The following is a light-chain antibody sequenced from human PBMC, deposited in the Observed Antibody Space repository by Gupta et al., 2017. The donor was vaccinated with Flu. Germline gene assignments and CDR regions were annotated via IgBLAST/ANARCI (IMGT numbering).Light chain of an antibody. CDR3: LLNRGSPWV. CDR1: TGAVTSDHY. CDR2: DTN. V-gene: IGLV7-46*01. J-gene: IGLJ3*02. Sequence: HAVVTQEPSLTVSPGGTVTLTCGSSTGAVTSDHYPFWFQPMPGQAPRTRSFDTNKRHSRTPSRVSDSVPGATVAMNRYHAQAEAESYYSSLLNRGSPWVFGGGTKLTVL.